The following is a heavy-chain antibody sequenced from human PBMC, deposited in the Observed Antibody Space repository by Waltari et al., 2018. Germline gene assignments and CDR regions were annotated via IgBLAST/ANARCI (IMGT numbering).Heavy chain of an antibody. Sequence: EMQLVEAGGGVVKSGGSLRRSRVGYGCSVGSHEVNWVGQAPGKGLEWVSYISSSGSTIYYADSVKGRFPISRDNAKNSLYLQMNSLRAEDTAVYYCARDLFGRNYYYYYGMDVWGQGTTVTVSS. CDR1: GCSVGSHE. CDR3: ARDLFGRNYYYYYGMDV. J-gene: IGHJ6*02. V-gene: IGHV3-48*03. D-gene: IGHD3-10*01. CDR2: ISSSGSTI.